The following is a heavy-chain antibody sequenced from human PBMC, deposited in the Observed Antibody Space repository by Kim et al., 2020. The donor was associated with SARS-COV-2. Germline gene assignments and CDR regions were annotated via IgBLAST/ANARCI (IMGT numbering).Heavy chain of an antibody. V-gene: IGHV4-31*03. CDR3: ARVGILTGYFDY. J-gene: IGHJ4*02. CDR1: GGSISSGGYY. D-gene: IGHD3-9*01. CDR2: IYYSGST. Sequence: SETLSLTCTVSGGSISSGGYYWSWIRQHPGKGLEWIGYIYYSGSTYYNPSLKSRVTISVDTSKNQFSLKLSSVTAADTAVYYCARVGILTGYFDYWGQGTLVTVSS.